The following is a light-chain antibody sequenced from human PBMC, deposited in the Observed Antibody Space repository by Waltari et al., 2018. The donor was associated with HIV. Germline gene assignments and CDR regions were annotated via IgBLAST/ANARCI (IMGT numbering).Light chain of an antibody. V-gene: IGLV1-51*01. CDR2: DNN. Sequence: QSVLTQPPSVSAAPRQKVTISCSGTSSNIGNTFVSWYQQLPGTAPKLLIYDNNKRPSGIPDRFSGTKSGTSATLGITGRQTGDEADYFCATWDRSLSRVIFGGGTRLTVL. J-gene: IGLJ2*01. CDR3: ATWDRSLSRVI. CDR1: SSNIGNTF.